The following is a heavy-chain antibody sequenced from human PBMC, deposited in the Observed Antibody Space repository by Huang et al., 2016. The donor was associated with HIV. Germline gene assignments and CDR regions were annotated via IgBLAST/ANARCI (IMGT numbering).Heavy chain of an antibody. D-gene: IGHD5-12*01. CDR2: SFSRGST. CDR1: GGSISTNY. J-gene: IGHJ3*02. CDR3: ARIAYRGGYNLAFDI. Sequence: QVQLQESDPGLVKPSETLSLTCTVPGGSISTNYWNWIQQPAGKGLEWSGRSFSRGSTNYNPSLESRGTMSIDTSKNQFSLKLSAVTAADTAVYYCARIAYRGGYNLAFDIWGQGTMVTVSS. V-gene: IGHV4-4*07.